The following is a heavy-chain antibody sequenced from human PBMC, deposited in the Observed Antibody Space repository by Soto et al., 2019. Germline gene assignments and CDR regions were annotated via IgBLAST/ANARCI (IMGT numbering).Heavy chain of an antibody. V-gene: IGHV4-34*01. CDR2: INHSGST. Sequence: SETLSLTCAVYGGSFSGYYWSWIRQPPGKGLEWIGEINHSGSTNYNPSLKSRVTISVDTSKNQFSLKLSSVTAADTAVYYCARPDYGGHFDYWGQGTLVTVSS. J-gene: IGHJ4*02. CDR3: ARPDYGGHFDY. CDR1: GGSFSGYY. D-gene: IGHD4-17*01.